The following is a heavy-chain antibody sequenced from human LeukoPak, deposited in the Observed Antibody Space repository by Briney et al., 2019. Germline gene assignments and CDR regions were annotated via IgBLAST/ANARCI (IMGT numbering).Heavy chain of an antibody. CDR1: GYTFTNYA. D-gene: IGHD6-13*01. CDR3: ARTSAYGSSWHSY. V-gene: IGHV1-18*01. J-gene: IGHJ4*02. Sequence: ASVKVSCKASGYTFTNYAINWVRQAPGHGLEWRGWISIYNGNTNYTQNLQGRVTMTTDTSTNTAYMELRSLRSDDTAVYYCARTSAYGSSWHSYWGQGTLVTVSS. CDR2: ISIYNGNT.